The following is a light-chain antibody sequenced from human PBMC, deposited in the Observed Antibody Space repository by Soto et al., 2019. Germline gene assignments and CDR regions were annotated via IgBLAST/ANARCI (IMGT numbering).Light chain of an antibody. CDR3: QQYNNWPPLT. J-gene: IGKJ4*01. CDR2: GAS. CDR1: QSVSSN. Sequence: EIVMTQSPATLSVSPGERATFSCRASQSVSSNLAWYQQKPGQAPRLLIYGASTRATGIPARFSGSGSGTEFTLTISSLQSEDFAVYYCQQYNNWPPLTFGGGXKV. V-gene: IGKV3-15*01.